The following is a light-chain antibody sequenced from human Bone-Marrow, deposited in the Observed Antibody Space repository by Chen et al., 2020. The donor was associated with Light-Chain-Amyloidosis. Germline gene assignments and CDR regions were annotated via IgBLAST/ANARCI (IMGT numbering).Light chain of an antibody. Sequence: QSVLTQPPSVSAAPGQKVTISCSGSSSNIGNNYVSWYQQLPGTAPKPLIYDNNKRPSGIPDRFSSSKSGTSATLGITGLQTGDEADYYCGTWDSSLSAVFGGGTKLTVL. CDR3: GTWDSSLSAV. V-gene: IGLV1-51*01. CDR2: DNN. J-gene: IGLJ3*02. CDR1: SSNIGNNY.